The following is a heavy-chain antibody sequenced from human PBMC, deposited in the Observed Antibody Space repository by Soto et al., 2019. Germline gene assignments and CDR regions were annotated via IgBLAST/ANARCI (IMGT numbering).Heavy chain of an antibody. V-gene: IGHV4-30-4*01. CDR2: IYYSGST. Sequence: QVQLQESGPGLVKPSQTLSLTCTVSGGSISSADYYWSWIRQPPGKGLEWIGYIYYSGSTYYNPSLRGRPPVSVDTSNHQFSLKLSSVTAADTAVYYCARGLRLTAYYFDYWGQGALVTVSS. CDR1: GGSISSADYY. J-gene: IGHJ4*02. D-gene: IGHD7-27*01. CDR3: ARGLRLTAYYFDY.